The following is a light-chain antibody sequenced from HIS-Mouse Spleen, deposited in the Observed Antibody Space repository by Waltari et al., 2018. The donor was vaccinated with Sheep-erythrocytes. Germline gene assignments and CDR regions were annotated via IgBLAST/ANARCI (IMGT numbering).Light chain of an antibody. CDR3: CSYAGSSTFDVV. Sequence: QSALTQPASVSGSPGQSITISCTGTSSDVGSYNLVSWYQQHPGKAPKLMIYEGRKPPSGVSNRFSGSKSGNTASLTISGLQAEDEADYYCCSYAGSSTFDVVFGGGTKLTVL. CDR2: EGR. CDR1: SSDVGSYNL. V-gene: IGLV2-23*03. J-gene: IGLJ2*01.